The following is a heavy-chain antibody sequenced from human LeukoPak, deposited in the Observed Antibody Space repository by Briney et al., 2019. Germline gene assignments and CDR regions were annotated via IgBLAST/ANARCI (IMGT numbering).Heavy chain of an antibody. Sequence: SETLSLTCAVYGGSFSGYYWSWIRQPPGKGLEWIGEINHSGSTNYNPSLKSRVTISVDTSKNQFSLKLSSVTAADTAVYYCASLSYGDYEFWFDPWGQGTLVTVSS. CDR1: GGSFSGYY. CDR3: ASLSYGDYEFWFDP. D-gene: IGHD4-17*01. J-gene: IGHJ5*02. V-gene: IGHV4-34*01. CDR2: INHSGST.